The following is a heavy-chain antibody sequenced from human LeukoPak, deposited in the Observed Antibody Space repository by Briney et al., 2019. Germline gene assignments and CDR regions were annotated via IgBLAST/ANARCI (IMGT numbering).Heavy chain of an antibody. D-gene: IGHD4-17*01. CDR3: TTMTYGDFGGY. J-gene: IGHJ4*02. CDR2: INTNAGNP. V-gene: IGHV7-4-1*02. Sequence: ASVKVSCKASGYTFSTYAMHWVRQAPGQGLEWMGWINTNAGNPTYAQDFTGRFVSSVDTSVSTAYLQISSLKAEDTAVYYCTTMTYGDFGGYWGQGTLVTVSS. CDR1: GYTFSTYA.